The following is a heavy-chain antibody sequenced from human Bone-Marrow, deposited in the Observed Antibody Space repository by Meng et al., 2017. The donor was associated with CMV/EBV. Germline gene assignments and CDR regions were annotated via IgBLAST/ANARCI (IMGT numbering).Heavy chain of an antibody. J-gene: IGHJ6*02. CDR3: ARSYCGGDCYRHYYYCGMDV. D-gene: IGHD2-21*01. CDR2: IYPGDSDT. Sequence: KVSRKGSGYSFTSYWIGWVRQMPGKGLEWMGIIYPGDSDTRYSPSFQGQVTISADKSISTAYLQWSSLKASDTAMYYCARSYCGGDCYRHYYYCGMDVWGQGTTVTVSS. CDR1: GYSFTSYW. V-gene: IGHV5-51*01.